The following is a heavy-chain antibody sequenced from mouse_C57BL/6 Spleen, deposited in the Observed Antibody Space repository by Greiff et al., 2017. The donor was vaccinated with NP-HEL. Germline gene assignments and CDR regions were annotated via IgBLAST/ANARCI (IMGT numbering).Heavy chain of an antibody. Sequence: QVQLKQSGAELVRPGASVTLSCKASGYTFTDYEMHWVKQTPVHGLEWIGAIDPETGGTAYNQKFKGKAILTADKSSSTAYMELRSLTSEDSAVYYCTRRGNYEDWYFDVWGTGTTVTVSS. J-gene: IGHJ1*03. V-gene: IGHV1-15*01. CDR1: GYTFTDYE. CDR3: TRRGNYEDWYFDV. D-gene: IGHD2-1*01. CDR2: IDPETGGT.